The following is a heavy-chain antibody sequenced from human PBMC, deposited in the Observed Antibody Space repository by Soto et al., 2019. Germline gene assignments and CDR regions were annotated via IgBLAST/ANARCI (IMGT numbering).Heavy chain of an antibody. CDR3: ARGDYHDNSGPFSDAFDV. CDR1: GFAFSTYW. CDR2: VKPDGSQK. D-gene: IGHD3-22*01. V-gene: IGHV3-7*04. Sequence: GGSLRLSCAASGFAFSTYWMSWVRQAPGKGLEWVANVKPDGSQKWYVDSVRGRFSISRDNARNSVYLQMNSLRADDTAMYYCARGDYHDNSGPFSDAFDVWGQGTKVTVSS. J-gene: IGHJ3*01.